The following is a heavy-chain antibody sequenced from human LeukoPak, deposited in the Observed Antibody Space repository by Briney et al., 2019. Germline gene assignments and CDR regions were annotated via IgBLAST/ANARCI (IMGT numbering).Heavy chain of an antibody. CDR1: GYTFTGYY. J-gene: IGHJ5*02. Sequence: ASVKVSCKASGYTFTGYYMHWVRQAPGQGLEWMGWINPNSGGTNYAQKFQGWVTMTTDTSTSTAYMELRSLRSDDTAVYYCARDRDSSGYYPTTNWFDPWGQGTLVTVSS. CDR2: INPNSGGT. D-gene: IGHD3-22*01. V-gene: IGHV1-2*04. CDR3: ARDRDSSGYYPTTNWFDP.